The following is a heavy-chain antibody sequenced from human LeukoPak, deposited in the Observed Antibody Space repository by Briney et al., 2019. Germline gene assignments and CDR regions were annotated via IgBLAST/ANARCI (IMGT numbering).Heavy chain of an antibody. Sequence: YPGGSLRLSCEASQFTFSRFAMSWIRQAPGTGLEWVSTLSRSGTATYYADSVKGRFTTSRDNSKDTLYLQMDNLRADDTAVYYCAKHLGSHSFLFYYMDVWGTGTSVIVSS. J-gene: IGHJ6*03. D-gene: IGHD2-21*01. CDR1: QFTFSRFA. CDR2: LSRSGTAT. V-gene: IGHV3-23*01. CDR3: AKHLGSHSFLFYYMDV.